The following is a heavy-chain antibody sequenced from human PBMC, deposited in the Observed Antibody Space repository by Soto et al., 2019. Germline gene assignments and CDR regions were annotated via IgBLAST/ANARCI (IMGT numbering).Heavy chain of an antibody. J-gene: IGHJ4*02. CDR2: IFYTGST. V-gene: IGHV4-31*03. CDR1: GGSINSASYH. Sequence: SETLSLTCSVSGGSINSASYHWSWLRQHPGKGLEFIGYIFYTGSTYYNPSLETRVTISVDTSKNHVSLRLNAVTAADTAVYYCARLDYGDSAFDSWGRGTLVTVSS. CDR3: ARLDYGDSAFDS. D-gene: IGHD4-17*01.